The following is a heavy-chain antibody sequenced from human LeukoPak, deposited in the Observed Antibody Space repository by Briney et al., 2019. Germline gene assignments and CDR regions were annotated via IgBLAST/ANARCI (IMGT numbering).Heavy chain of an antibody. Sequence: GGSLRLSCAASGFTISSYGMHWVRQAPDKGLEWVAVIWYDGSNKYYADSVKGRFTISRDNSKNTLYLQMNSLRAEDTAVYYCARDRFGYGGNSDYWGQGTLVTVPS. D-gene: IGHD4-23*01. CDR2: IWYDGSNK. CDR3: ARDRFGYGGNSDY. CDR1: GFTISSYG. V-gene: IGHV3-33*01. J-gene: IGHJ4*02.